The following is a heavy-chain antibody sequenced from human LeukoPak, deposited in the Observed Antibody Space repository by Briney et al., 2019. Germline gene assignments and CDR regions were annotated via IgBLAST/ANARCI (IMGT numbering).Heavy chain of an antibody. CDR3: ARDNSGWTNYYYYYMDV. CDR2: ISSSNYI. V-gene: IGHV3-21*01. J-gene: IGHJ6*03. Sequence: GGSLRLSCAASGFTFSSYSMNWVRQAPGKGQEWVSSISSSNYIYYADSVKGRFTISRDNAKNSLYLQINSLRAEDTAVYYCARDNSGWTNYYYYYMDVWGKGTTVTVSS. CDR1: GFTFSSYS. D-gene: IGHD6-19*01.